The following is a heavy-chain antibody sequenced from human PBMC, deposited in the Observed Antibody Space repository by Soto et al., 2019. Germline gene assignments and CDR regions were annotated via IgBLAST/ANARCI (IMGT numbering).Heavy chain of an antibody. V-gene: IGHV4-59*08. D-gene: IGHD3-10*01. CDR3: ARHSSGSSYDP. J-gene: IGHJ5*02. CDR1: GASISSYY. Sequence: SETLSLTCTLSGASISSYYWSWIRQPPGKGLEWIGYVYFSGSTNYNPSLKSRVTISVDTSKNQFSLNLSSVTAADTAIYYCARHSSGSSYDPWGQGTLVTVSS. CDR2: VYFSGST.